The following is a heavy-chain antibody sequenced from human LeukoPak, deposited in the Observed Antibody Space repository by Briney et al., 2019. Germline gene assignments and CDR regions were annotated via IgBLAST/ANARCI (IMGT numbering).Heavy chain of an antibody. D-gene: IGHD2-15*01. J-gene: IGHJ4*02. CDR2: IREDGGEI. V-gene: IGHV3-7*04. Sequence: GGSLRLSCAASGITFSRSWMSWVRQAPGKGLEWVAFIREDGGEIFYVDSVKGRFTISRDNAENFLYLQMNSLRAEDTAVYYCARDRGGRSGLDDWGQGTLVIVSS. CDR3: ARDRGGRSGLDD. CDR1: GITFSRSW.